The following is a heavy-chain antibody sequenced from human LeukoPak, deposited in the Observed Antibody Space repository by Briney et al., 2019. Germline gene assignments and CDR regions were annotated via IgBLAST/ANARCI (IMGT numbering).Heavy chain of an antibody. V-gene: IGHV3-30*02. Sequence: GRSLRLSCAASGFDFSAYGMHWVRQAPGKGLEWVAFIRNDETIKDYTGSVKGRFSISRDNSKNMLYLEMNSLRAEDTAVYYCAKTRSGYYYDAFDIWGQGTMVTVSS. J-gene: IGHJ3*02. D-gene: IGHD3-22*01. CDR1: GFDFSAYG. CDR2: IRNDETIK. CDR3: AKTRSGYYYDAFDI.